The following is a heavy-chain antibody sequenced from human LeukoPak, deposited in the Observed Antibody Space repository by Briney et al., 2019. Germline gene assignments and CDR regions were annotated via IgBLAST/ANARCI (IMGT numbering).Heavy chain of an antibody. V-gene: IGHV3-30*18. CDR2: ISYDGSNK. J-gene: IGHJ4*02. CDR1: GFTFSSYA. Sequence: PGGSLRLSCAASGFTFSSYAMHWVRQAPGKGLEWVAVISYDGSNKYYADSVKGRFTISRDNSKNTLYLQMNSLRAEDTAVYYCAKPPVPIPGGWGQGTLVTVSS. CDR3: AKPPVPIPGG. D-gene: IGHD4-23*01.